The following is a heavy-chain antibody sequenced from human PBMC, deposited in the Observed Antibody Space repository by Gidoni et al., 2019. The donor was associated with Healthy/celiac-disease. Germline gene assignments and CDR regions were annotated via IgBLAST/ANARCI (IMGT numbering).Heavy chain of an antibody. CDR3: ARVWSPELEYSSRGYFDY. CDR1: GYTFTSYA. J-gene: IGHJ4*02. CDR2: INAGNGNT. D-gene: IGHD6-6*01. Sequence: QVQLVQSGAEVKKPGASVKVSCKASGYTFTSYAMHWVRQAPGQRLEWMGWINAGNGNTKYSQKFQGRVTITRDTSASTAYMDLSSLRSEDTAVYYCARVWSPELEYSSRGYFDYWGQGTLVTVSS. V-gene: IGHV1-3*01.